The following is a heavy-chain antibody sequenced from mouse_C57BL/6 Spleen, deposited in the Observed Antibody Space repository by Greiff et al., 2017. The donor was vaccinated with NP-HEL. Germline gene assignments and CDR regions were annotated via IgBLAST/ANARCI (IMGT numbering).Heavy chain of an antibody. Sequence: QVQLQQSGAELVRPGALVTLSCKASGYTFTDYEMHWVKQTPVHGLEWIGAIDPETGGTAYNQKFKGKAILTADKSSSTAYMELRSLTSEDSAVYYCTRSAWFAYWGLGTLVTVSA. CDR2: IDPETGGT. CDR3: TRSAWFAY. V-gene: IGHV1-15*01. J-gene: IGHJ3*01. CDR1: GYTFTDYE.